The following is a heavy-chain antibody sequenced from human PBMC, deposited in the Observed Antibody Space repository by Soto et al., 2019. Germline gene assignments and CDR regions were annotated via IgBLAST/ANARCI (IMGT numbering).Heavy chain of an antibody. Sequence: PSETLSLTCAVSGGSISSSNWWSWVRQPPGKGLEWIGEIYHSGSTNYNPSLKSRVTISVDKSKNQFSLKLSSVTAADTAVYYCASTRVDYCSSTSCADYWGQGTLVTVSS. CDR3: ASTRVDYCSSTSCADY. J-gene: IGHJ4*02. D-gene: IGHD2-2*01. CDR2: IYHSGST. CDR1: GGSISSSNW. V-gene: IGHV4-4*02.